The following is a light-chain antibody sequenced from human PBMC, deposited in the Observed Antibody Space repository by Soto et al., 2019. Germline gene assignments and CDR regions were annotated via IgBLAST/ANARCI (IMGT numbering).Light chain of an antibody. CDR2: DVR. V-gene: IGLV2-11*01. Sequence: QSVLTQPRSVSGSPGQSVSISCTGTSNDVGGYNFVSWYQQHPGKAPKLMIYDVRKRPSGVPNRFSGSKSGKTASLTISGLQAEDEADYFCCSYGGTHTILVFGSGTKVTVL. CDR3: CSYGGTHTILV. J-gene: IGLJ1*01. CDR1: SNDVGGYNF.